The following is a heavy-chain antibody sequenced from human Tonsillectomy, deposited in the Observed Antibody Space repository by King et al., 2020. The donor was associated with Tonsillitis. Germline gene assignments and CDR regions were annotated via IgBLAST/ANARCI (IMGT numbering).Heavy chain of an antibody. CDR3: ARESFDYNGNVVRALDY. CDR1: GFTFSSYE. J-gene: IGHJ4*02. CDR2: VSYSGVNE. Sequence: VQLVESGGGVVQPGRSLRLSCVASGFTFSSYEMHWVRQAPGKRLEWVAVVSYSGVNENYADSVKGRFTISRDKSKNTLYLQMNSLRADDTAVYYCARESFDYNGNVVRALDYWGQGTLVTVSS. D-gene: IGHD2-21*01. V-gene: IGHV3-30-3*01.